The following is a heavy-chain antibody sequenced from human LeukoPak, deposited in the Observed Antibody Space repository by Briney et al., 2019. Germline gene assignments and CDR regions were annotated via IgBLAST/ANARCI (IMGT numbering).Heavy chain of an antibody. Sequence: GGSLRLSCAASGFTFDDYAMHWVRQAPGKGLEWVSGISWNSGSIGYADSVKGRFTISRDNAKNSLSLQMNSLRAEDTALYYCASGYDSSGSKGYFDYWGQGTLVTVSS. CDR1: GFTFDDYA. CDR2: ISWNSGSI. J-gene: IGHJ4*02. CDR3: ASGYDSSGSKGYFDY. D-gene: IGHD3-22*01. V-gene: IGHV3-9*01.